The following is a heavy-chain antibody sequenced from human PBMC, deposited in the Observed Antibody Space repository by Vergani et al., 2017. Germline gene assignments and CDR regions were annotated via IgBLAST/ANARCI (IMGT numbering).Heavy chain of an antibody. CDR3: ARALSITMVRGVGWFDP. CDR1: GGSISSGGYY. CDR2: IYYSGST. J-gene: IGHJ5*02. Sequence: QVQLQESGPGLVKPSQTLSLTCTVSGGSISSGGYYWSWIRQHPGKGLEWIGYIYYSGSTNYNPSLKSRVTISVDTSKNQFSLKLSSVTAADTAVYYCARALSITMVRGVGWFDPWGQGTLVTVSS. D-gene: IGHD3-10*01. V-gene: IGHV4-61*08.